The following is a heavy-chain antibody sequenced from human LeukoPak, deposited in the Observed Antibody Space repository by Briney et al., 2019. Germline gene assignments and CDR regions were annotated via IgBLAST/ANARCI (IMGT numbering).Heavy chain of an antibody. Sequence: PGGSLRLSCTVSGFTVSSNSMSWVRQAPGKGLEWVGRIKSKTDGGTTDYAAPVKGRFTISRDDSKNTLYLQMNSLKTEDTAVYYCTTYGVITFGGVQPFDYWGQGTLVTVSS. D-gene: IGHD3-16*01. CDR2: IKSKTDGGTT. CDR1: GFTVSSNS. J-gene: IGHJ4*02. V-gene: IGHV3-15*01. CDR3: TTYGVITFGGVQPFDY.